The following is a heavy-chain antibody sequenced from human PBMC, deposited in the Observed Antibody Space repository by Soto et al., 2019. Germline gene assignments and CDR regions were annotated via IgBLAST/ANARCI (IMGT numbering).Heavy chain of an antibody. Sequence: SETLSLTCTVSGGSISSYYWSWIRQHPGKGLEWIGYIYYSGSTYYNPSLKSRVTISVDTSKNQFSVKLSSVTAADTAVHYCASGGGDDAFDIWGQGTMVTVSS. CDR2: IYYSGST. V-gene: IGHV4-59*06. CDR3: ASGGGDDAFDI. J-gene: IGHJ3*02. D-gene: IGHD2-15*01. CDR1: GGSISSYY.